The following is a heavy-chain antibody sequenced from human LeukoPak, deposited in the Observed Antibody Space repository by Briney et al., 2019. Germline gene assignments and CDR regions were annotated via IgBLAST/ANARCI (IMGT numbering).Heavy chain of an antibody. CDR3: ARNGITGTTAS. CDR1: GYSISSGYY. V-gene: IGHV4-38-2*02. CDR2: ICHSGST. J-gene: IGHJ4*02. D-gene: IGHD1-7*01. Sequence: PSETLSLTCTVSGYSISSGYYWGWIRQPPGKGLEWIGSICHSGSTYYNPSLKSRVTISVDTSKNQFSLKLSSVTAADTAVYYCARNGITGTTASWGQGTLVTVSS.